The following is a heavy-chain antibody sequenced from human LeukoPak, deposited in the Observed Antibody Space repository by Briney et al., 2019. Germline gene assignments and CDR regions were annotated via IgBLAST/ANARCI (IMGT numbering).Heavy chain of an antibody. J-gene: IGHJ4*02. CDR3: AKVWRFLEWPEVDY. Sequence: PGGSLRLSCAASGFTFSSYAMSWVRQAPGKGLEWVSAISGSGGSTYYADSVKGRFTISRDNSKNTLYLQMNSLRAEDTAVYYCAKVWRFLEWPEVDYWGQGTLVTVSS. V-gene: IGHV3-23*01. CDR2: ISGSGGST. CDR1: GFTFSSYA. D-gene: IGHD3-3*01.